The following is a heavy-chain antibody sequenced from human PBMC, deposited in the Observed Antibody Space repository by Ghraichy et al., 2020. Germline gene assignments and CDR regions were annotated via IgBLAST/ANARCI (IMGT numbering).Heavy chain of an antibody. J-gene: IGHJ6*02. D-gene: IGHD1-26*01. V-gene: IGHV3-66*01. CDR3: ARLSIVGATYQYHGMDV. Sequence: GGSLRLSCAASGFPISSNYMSWVRQAPGKGLEWVSVIHSVGTTYYADSVKGRFTISRDISKNTLYLQTNSLRAEDTAVYYCARLSIVGATYQYHGMDVWCQGTTVTVSS. CDR2: IHSVGTT. CDR1: GFPISSNY.